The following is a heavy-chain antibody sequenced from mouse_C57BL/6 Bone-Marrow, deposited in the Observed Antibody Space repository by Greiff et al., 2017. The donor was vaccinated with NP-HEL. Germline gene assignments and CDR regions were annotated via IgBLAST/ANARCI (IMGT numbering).Heavy chain of an antibody. V-gene: IGHV14-2*01. CDR2: IDPEDGDT. D-gene: IGHD1-1*01. CDR3: AIEASYGSSSWFAY. J-gene: IGHJ3*01. Sequence: EVQLQQSGAELVKPGASVKLSRTASGFNIKDYYMHWVKQRTEQGLEWIGRIDPEDGDTTYAPKFQGKATITAETSSNTAYLQLSSLTAEDTAVYYCAIEASYGSSSWFAYWGQGTLVTVSA. CDR1: GFNIKDYY.